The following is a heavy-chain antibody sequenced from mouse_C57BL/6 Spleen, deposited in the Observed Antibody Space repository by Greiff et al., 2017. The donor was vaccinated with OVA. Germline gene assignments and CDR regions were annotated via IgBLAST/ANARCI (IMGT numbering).Heavy chain of an antibody. J-gene: IGHJ2*01. CDR1: GYTFTSYW. Sequence: VQPQQSGTVLARPGASVKMSCKTSGYTFTSYWMHWVKQRPGQGLEWIGAIYPGNSDTSYNQKFKGKAKLTAVTSASTAYMELSSLTNEDSAVDYCTGGYDGDYFDYWGQGTTLTVSS. CDR3: TGGYDGDYFDY. V-gene: IGHV1-5*01. D-gene: IGHD2-2*01. CDR2: IYPGNSDT.